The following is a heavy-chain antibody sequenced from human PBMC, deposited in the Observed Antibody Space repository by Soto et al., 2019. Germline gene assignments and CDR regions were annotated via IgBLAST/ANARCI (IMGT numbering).Heavy chain of an antibody. CDR1: GYTLTGPY. CDR2: LKSDNGGA. V-gene: IGHV1-2*02. Sequence: ASVKVACKPSGYTLTGPYMHWVRQVSGKGLEYLGWLKSDNGGAYSALKFQGRVTFTRDTSTTTAYMELSGLRSDDTAVYFCARDLCPLGSGSACPKFALDFWGQGTTVTVSS. J-gene: IGHJ6*02. D-gene: IGHD3-10*01. CDR3: ARDLCPLGSGSACPKFALDF.